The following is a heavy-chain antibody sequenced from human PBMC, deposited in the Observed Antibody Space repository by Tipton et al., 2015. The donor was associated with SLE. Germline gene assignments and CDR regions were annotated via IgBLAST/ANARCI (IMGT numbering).Heavy chain of an antibody. V-gene: IGHV4-38-2*01. Sequence: TLSLTCAVSGYSISSGYYWGWIRQPPGKGLEWIGRIYHSGSTYYNPSLKSRVTISVDTSKNQFSLKLSSVTAADTAVYYCARLGYSSSWGDYWGQGTLITVSS. D-gene: IGHD6-13*01. CDR3: ARLGYSSSWGDY. CDR1: GYSISSGYY. CDR2: IYHSGST. J-gene: IGHJ4*02.